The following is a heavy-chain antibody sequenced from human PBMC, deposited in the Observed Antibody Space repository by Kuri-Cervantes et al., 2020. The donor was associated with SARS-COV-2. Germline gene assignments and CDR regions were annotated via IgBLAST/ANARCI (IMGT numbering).Heavy chain of an antibody. CDR3: ARDLRLGKSLDY. J-gene: IGHJ4*02. D-gene: IGHD7-27*01. V-gene: IGHV3-7*01. CDR2: IKKDETEK. Sequence: GESLKISCAASGFSFSSYWMSWVRQAPGKGLEWVATIKKDETEKYYVDSVKGRFTISRDNAKNSLYLQMNSLRAEDSAVYYCARDLRLGKSLDYWGQGTLVTVSS. CDR1: GFSFSSYW.